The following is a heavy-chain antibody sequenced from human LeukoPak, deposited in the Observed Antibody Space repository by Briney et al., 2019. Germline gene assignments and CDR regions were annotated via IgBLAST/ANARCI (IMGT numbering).Heavy chain of an antibody. Sequence: PGGSLRLSCATSGFAFRSFAMSWVRQAPGQGLEWVSAIGGSGATTYYGDSVKGRFTISRDNSKNTVYLQMNSLRAEDTAVYYCARVPGSYYVDFDYWGQGTLVTVSS. D-gene: IGHD3-10*01. CDR2: IGGSGATT. J-gene: IGHJ4*02. V-gene: IGHV3-23*01. CDR1: GFAFRSFA. CDR3: ARVPGSYYVDFDY.